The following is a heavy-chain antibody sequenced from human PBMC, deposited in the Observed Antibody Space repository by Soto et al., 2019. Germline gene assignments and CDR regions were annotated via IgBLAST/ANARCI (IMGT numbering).Heavy chain of an antibody. CDR2: IYHTGDT. D-gene: IGHD5-12*01. CDR1: GGSISSSNW. V-gene: IGHV4-4*02. CDR3: ARKTSLHCNYDY. Sequence: QVQLQESGPGLVKPSGTLSLTCAVSGGSISSSNWWTWVRQPPGKGLEWIGEIYHTGDTNYNPSLKSRVTISVDKSRNQFSLQLSSVTAADTAVYYCARKTSLHCNYDYWGQGTLVTVSS. J-gene: IGHJ4*02.